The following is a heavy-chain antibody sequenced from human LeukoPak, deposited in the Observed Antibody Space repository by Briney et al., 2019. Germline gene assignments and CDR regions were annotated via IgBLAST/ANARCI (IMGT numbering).Heavy chain of an antibody. CDR3: ARSGASSSGWPFDF. V-gene: IGHV4-38-2*01. D-gene: IGHD6-19*01. J-gene: IGHJ4*02. CDR2: IYHDGST. CDR1: GYSISSGYY. Sequence: SETLSLTCSVSGYSISSGYYWGWIRQPPGKGLEWLGNIYHDGSTYYKPSVKSRVTISVDTSKNQFSLKVKSVTAADTAIYYCARSGASSSGWPFDFWGQGTLVTVSS.